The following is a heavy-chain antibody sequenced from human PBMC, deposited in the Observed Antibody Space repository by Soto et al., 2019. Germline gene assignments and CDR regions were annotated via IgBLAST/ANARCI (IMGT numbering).Heavy chain of an antibody. CDR2: ISTYSGDT. J-gene: IGHJ5*02. D-gene: IGHD5-12*01. V-gene: IGHV1-18*01. Sequence: QVHLVQSGVEVKTPGASVKVSCQASGYTFFTYDIAWGRQAPGQGLGRMGWISTYSGDTKYAQKFQARVTMTTDTSTTTAYLELRSLRSDDTAVYYCARHHGPTTSENWFDPWGQGTLVTVSS. CDR1: GYTFFTYD. CDR3: ARHHGPTTSENWFDP.